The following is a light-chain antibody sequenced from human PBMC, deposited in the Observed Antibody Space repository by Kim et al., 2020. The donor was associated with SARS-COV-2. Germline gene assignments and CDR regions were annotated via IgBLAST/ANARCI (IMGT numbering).Light chain of an antibody. CDR2: DAS. J-gene: IGKJ2*01. CDR3: QQRSNWPAYT. CDR1: PSIGIS. Sequence: LAPRERATLSCRASPSIGISLAWYQQKRGQAPRLLIYDASNRVAGTPDRFSGSGSGTDFTLTISRPEPEDFAVYFCQQRSNWPAYTFGQGTKLEI. V-gene: IGKV3-11*01.